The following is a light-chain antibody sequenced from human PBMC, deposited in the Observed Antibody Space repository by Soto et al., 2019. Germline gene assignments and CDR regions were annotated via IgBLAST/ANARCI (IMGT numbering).Light chain of an antibody. CDR1: SSNIGADYD. J-gene: IGLJ3*02. Sequence: QSVLTQPPSVSGAPGQRVTISCTGSSSNIGADYDVHWYQQFPGTAPKVLIYGNRNRPSGVPDRFSGSGSGTDFTLTISRLEPEDFAVYYCQQYGSSPLTFGQGTK. CDR3: QQYGSSPLT. CDR2: GNR. V-gene: IGLV1-40*01.